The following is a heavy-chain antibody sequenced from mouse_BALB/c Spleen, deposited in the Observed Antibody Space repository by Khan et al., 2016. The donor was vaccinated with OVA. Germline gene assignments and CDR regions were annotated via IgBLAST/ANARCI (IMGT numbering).Heavy chain of an antibody. V-gene: IGHV5-6-5*01. Sequence: EVQLQESGGGLVKPGGSLKLSCAASGFTFSNYGVSWVRQTPEKRLEWVASISSGDTTYYPDSVKSRFTISRDNARNILYLQMSSLRSEDTAMYYCARDYWFAYWGQGTLVTVSA. J-gene: IGHJ3*01. CDR2: ISSGDTT. CDR1: GFTFSNYG. CDR3: ARDYWFAY.